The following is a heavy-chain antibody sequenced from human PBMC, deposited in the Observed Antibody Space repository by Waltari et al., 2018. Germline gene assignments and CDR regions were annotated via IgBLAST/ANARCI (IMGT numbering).Heavy chain of an antibody. CDR1: GFTFDDYA. Sequence: VLLVESGGGSLQPGRSLRLSCAASGFTFDDYAMHWVRQAPGKGLEWVSGISWNSGSIGYADSVKGRFTISRDNAKNSLYLQMNSMRAEDTASTYCANAMNGGSAAECYDSSGYYDEWSQGTLVNVPS. V-gene: IGHV3-9*01. CDR2: ISWNSGSI. D-gene: IGHD3-22*01. CDR3: ANAMNGGSAAECYDSSGYYDE. J-gene: IGHJ4*02.